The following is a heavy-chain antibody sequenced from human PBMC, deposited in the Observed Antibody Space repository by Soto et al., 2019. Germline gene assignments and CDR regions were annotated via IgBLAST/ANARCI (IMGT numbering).Heavy chain of an antibody. CDR3: ARDGYSGSFYVGMDV. V-gene: IGHV4-59*01. Sequence: PSETLSLTCTVSGGSISSYYWSWIRQPAGKGLEWIGYVYYSGNTNYNPSLKSRVTISLDTSKSQFFLNLSSVTAADTAVYYCARDGYSGSFYVGMDVWGQGTTVTVSS. CDR1: GGSISSYY. D-gene: IGHD6-6*01. CDR2: VYYSGNT. J-gene: IGHJ6*02.